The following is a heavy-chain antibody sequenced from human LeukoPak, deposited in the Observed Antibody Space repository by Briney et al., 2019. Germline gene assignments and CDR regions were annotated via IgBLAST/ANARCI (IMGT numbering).Heavy chain of an antibody. Sequence: GGSLRLSCAASGFTFSSYGMHWVRQAPGKGLEWVAFIRYDGSNKYYADSVKGRFTISRDNSKNTLYLQMNSLRAEDTAVYYCAKESCSSTSCRWGYFDYWGQGTLVTVSS. CDR3: AKESCSSTSCRWGYFDY. D-gene: IGHD2-2*01. CDR1: GFTFSSYG. J-gene: IGHJ4*02. CDR2: IRYDGSNK. V-gene: IGHV3-30*02.